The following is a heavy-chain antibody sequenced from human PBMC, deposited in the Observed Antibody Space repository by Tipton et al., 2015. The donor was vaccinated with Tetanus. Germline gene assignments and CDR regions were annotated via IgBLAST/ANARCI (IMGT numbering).Heavy chain of an antibody. CDR2: IYPGDSDT. CDR3: ARAHCTDGVCNFDF. Sequence: QLVQSGREVKKPGESLKISCKGSGYIFNNYWIGWVRQKPGKGLEWMGIIYPGDSDTRYSPSFQGQVTISVDKSINTAYLQWSSLKASDTSMFYCARAHCTDGVCNFDFWGQGALVTVAP. CDR1: GYIFNNYW. D-gene: IGHD2-8*01. J-gene: IGHJ4*02. V-gene: IGHV5-51*01.